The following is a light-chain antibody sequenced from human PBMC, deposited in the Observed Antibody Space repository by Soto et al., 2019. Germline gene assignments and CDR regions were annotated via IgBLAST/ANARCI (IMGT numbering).Light chain of an antibody. J-gene: IGLJ1*01. V-gene: IGLV2-14*01. CDR3: SSYTSSSPYA. Sequence: QSVLTQPASVSGSPGQSITISCTGTSSDVGGYNYVSWYQQHPGKAPKLMIYEVSNRPSGVSNRFSGSKSGNTASPTISGLQAEDEADYYCSSYTSSSPYAFGNGTK. CDR1: SSDVGGYNY. CDR2: EVS.